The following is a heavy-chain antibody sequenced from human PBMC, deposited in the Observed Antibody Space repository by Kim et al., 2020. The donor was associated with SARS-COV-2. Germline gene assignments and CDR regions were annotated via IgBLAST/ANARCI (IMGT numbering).Heavy chain of an antibody. J-gene: IGHJ4*02. V-gene: IGHV1-3*01. D-gene: IGHD6-19*01. CDR2: INAGNGNT. CDR3: ARDLSSSGWYRDFDY. CDR1: GYTFTSYA. Sequence: ASVKVSCKASGYTFTSYAMHWVRQAPGQRLEWMGWINAGNGNTKYSQKFQGRVTITRDTSASTAYMELSSLRSEDTAVYYCARDLSSSGWYRDFDYWGQGPLVTVSS.